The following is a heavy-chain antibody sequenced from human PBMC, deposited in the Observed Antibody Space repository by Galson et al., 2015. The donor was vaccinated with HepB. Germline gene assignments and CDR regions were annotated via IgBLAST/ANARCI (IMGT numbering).Heavy chain of an antibody. V-gene: IGHV3-7*03. CDR3: ARGRGFLIDY. Sequence: SLRLSCAASGFTVRDHYMTWVRQAPGKGLEWVAVMNQDGSARHYVDSVKGRFTISRDNAKNSLYLQMNSLRAEDTAVYFCARGRGFLIDYWGQGTLVSVSS. J-gene: IGHJ4*02. CDR1: GFTVRDHY. CDR2: MNQDGSAR. D-gene: IGHD3-3*01.